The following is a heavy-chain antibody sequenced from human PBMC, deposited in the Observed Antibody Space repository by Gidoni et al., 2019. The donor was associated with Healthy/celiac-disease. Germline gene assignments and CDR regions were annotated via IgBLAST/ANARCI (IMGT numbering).Heavy chain of an antibody. D-gene: IGHD6-19*01. V-gene: IGHV3-21*01. CDR3: AREIWGVAVAPSIPTG. CDR1: GFTFSRYS. J-gene: IGHJ4*02. Sequence: EVQLVESGGGLVKPGGSLRLSCAASGFTFSRYSMNWVRQAPGKGLEWVSSISSSSSDIYYADSVKGRFTISRDNAKNSLYLQMNSLRAEDTAVYYCAREIWGVAVAPSIPTGWGQGTLVTVSS. CDR2: ISSSSSDI.